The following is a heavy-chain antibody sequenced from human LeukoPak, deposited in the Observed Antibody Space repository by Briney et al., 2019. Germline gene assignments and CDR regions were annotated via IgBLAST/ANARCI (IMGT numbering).Heavy chain of an antibody. J-gene: IGHJ4*02. CDR3: AREGSTSCYFDY. CDR2: ISSSGSTI. CDR1: GGSISSSNW. Sequence: LSLTCAVSGGSISSSNWWSWVRQPPGNGLEWVSYISSSGSTIYYADSVKGRFTISRDNAKNSLYLQMNSLRAEDTAVYYCAREGSTSCYFDYWGQGTLVTVSS. D-gene: IGHD2-2*01. V-gene: IGHV3-11*01.